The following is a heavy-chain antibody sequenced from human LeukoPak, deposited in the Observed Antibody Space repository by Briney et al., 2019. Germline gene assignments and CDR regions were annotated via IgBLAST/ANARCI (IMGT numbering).Heavy chain of an antibody. D-gene: IGHD3-9*01. J-gene: IGHJ4*02. V-gene: IGHV4-38-2*02. CDR3: AKDRGRYFDWFPCDY. CDR2: IYHSGST. Sequence: PSETLSLTCTVSGYSISSGYFWGWIRQPAGKGLECIGTIYHSGSTYYNPSLKSRVTISVDTSKNQFSLKLNSVTAADTAVYYCAKDRGRYFDWFPCDYWGQGTLVTVSS. CDR1: GYSISSGYF.